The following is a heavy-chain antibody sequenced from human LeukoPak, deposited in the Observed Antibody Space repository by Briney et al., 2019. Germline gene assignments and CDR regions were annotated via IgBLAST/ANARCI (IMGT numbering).Heavy chain of an antibody. CDR1: GGSISSSSYY. CDR3: ARLGRGIAVALDYYYGMDV. Sequence: PSETLSLTCTVSGGSISSSSYYWGWIRQPPGKGLEWIGSIYYSGSTYYNPSLKSRVTISVDTSKNQFSLKLSSVTAADTAVYYCARLGRGIAVALDYYYGMDVWGQGTTVTVSS. V-gene: IGHV4-39*01. J-gene: IGHJ6*02. D-gene: IGHD6-19*01. CDR2: IYYSGST.